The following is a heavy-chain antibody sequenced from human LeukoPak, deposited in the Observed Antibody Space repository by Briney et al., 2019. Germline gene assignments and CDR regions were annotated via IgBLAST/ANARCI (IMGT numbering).Heavy chain of an antibody. V-gene: IGHV4-30-4*01. Sequence: SETLSLTCTVSGVSISSGEFYWGWIRQSAGKGLEGIGDIYYSGSTYYNPSLKSRVTSSVDTSKNQFSLMLSPVTAAATAVYYGATDYGGYGGSRVGMDVWGQGTTVTVSS. J-gene: IGHJ6*02. CDR1: GVSISSGEFY. D-gene: IGHD4-17*01. CDR3: ATDYGGYGGSRVGMDV. CDR2: IYYSGST.